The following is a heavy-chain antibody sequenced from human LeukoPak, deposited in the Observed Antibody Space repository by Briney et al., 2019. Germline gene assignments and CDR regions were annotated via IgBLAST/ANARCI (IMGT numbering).Heavy chain of an antibody. CDR3: ARAVHDSSGYYLTAVFDY. CDR2: IYHSGST. D-gene: IGHD3-22*01. V-gene: IGHV4-39*07. CDR1: GGSISSSSYY. Sequence: SETLSLTCTVSGGSISSSSYYWGWIRQPPGKGLEWIGSIYHSGSTYYNPSLKSRVTISVDTSKNQFSLKLSSVTAADMAVYYCARAVHDSSGYYLTAVFDYWGQGTLVTVSS. J-gene: IGHJ4*02.